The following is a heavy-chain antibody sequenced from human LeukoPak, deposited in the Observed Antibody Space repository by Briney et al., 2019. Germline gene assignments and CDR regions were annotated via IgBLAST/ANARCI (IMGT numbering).Heavy chain of an antibody. V-gene: IGHV3-48*02. CDR3: ARDNGMTSGWYAGRIDYYYGMDV. J-gene: IGHJ6*02. D-gene: IGHD6-19*01. CDR1: GFTFSRKT. Sequence: GGSLRLSCAASGFTFSRKTMNWVRQAPGKGPEWVSYISSDSGTIYYADSVRGRFTISRDNAKNSLYLQMNSLRDEDMAVYYWARDNGMTSGWYAGRIDYYYGMDVWGQGTTVTVSS. CDR2: ISSDSGTI.